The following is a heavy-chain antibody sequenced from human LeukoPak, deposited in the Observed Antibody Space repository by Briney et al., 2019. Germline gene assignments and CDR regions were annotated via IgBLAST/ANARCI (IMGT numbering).Heavy chain of an antibody. J-gene: IGHJ4*02. Sequence: SETLSLTCAVYGASFNAYYWSWIRQTPGKGLEWIGEINQSGTANYNPSLRSRATLSVDMSKNQFSLKLSSVTAADTAVYYCARGQEEWERLQRAVHLDYWGQGSLISVSS. CDR1: GASFNAYY. V-gene: IGHV4-34*01. CDR3: ARGQEEWERLQRAVHLDY. D-gene: IGHD1-1*01. CDR2: INQSGTA.